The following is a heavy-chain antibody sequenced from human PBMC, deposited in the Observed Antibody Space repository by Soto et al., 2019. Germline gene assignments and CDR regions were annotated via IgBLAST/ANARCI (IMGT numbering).Heavy chain of an antibody. CDR2: IDPSDSYT. Sequence: PGESLKISCNGSGYSFTIYWISWVRQMPGKGLEWMGRIDPSDSYTNYSPSFQGHITISADKSISTAYLQWSSLKASDTAMYYCARASAAGNYYGMDVWGQGTTVTVSS. CDR3: ARASAAGNYYGMDV. D-gene: IGHD6-13*01. CDR1: GYSFTIYW. J-gene: IGHJ6*02. V-gene: IGHV5-10-1*01.